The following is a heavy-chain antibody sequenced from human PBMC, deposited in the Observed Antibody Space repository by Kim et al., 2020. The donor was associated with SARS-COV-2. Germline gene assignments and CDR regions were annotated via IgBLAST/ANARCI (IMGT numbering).Heavy chain of an antibody. CDR1: GFTFSSYA. Sequence: GGSLRLSCAASGFTFSSYAMHWVRQAPGKGLEWVAVISYDGSNKYYADSVKGRFTISRDNSKNTLYLQMNSLRAEDTAVYYCAREPFFPTTVTQPNYYYYGMDVWGQGTTVTVSS. CDR2: ISYDGSNK. CDR3: AREPFFPTTVTQPNYYYYGMDV. D-gene: IGHD4-17*01. J-gene: IGHJ6*02. V-gene: IGHV3-30*04.